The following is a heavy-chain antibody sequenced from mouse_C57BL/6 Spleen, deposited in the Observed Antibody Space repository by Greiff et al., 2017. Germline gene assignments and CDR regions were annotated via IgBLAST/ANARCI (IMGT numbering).Heavy chain of an antibody. V-gene: IGHV1-61*01. Sequence: QVQLQQPGAELVRPGSSVKLSCKASGYTFTSYWMDWVKQRPGQGLEWIGNIYPSDSETHYNQKFKNKATLTVDKSSSTAYMQLSSLTSEDSAVXYCARFDYGNYGYFAYWGQGTTLTVSS. J-gene: IGHJ2*01. CDR1: GYTFTSYW. CDR3: ARFDYGNYGYFAY. D-gene: IGHD2-1*01. CDR2: IYPSDSET.